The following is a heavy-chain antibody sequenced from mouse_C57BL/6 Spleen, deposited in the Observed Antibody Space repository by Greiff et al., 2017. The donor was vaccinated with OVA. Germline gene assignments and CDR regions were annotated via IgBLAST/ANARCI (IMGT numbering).Heavy chain of an antibody. Sequence: EVQLQESGPGLVKPSQSLSLTCSVTGYSITSGYYWNWIRQFPGNKLEWMGYISYDGSNNYNPSLKNRISITRDTSKNQFFLKLNSVTTEDTATDYCARGDYSNKFAYWGQGTLVTVSA. D-gene: IGHD2-5*01. V-gene: IGHV3-6*01. CDR2: ISYDGSN. J-gene: IGHJ3*01. CDR1: GYSITSGYY. CDR3: ARGDYSNKFAY.